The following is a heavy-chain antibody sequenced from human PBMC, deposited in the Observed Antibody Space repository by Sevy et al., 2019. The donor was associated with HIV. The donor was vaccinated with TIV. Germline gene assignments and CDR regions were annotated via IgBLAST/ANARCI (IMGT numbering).Heavy chain of an antibody. CDR1: GGSISTYY. J-gene: IGHJ6*03. CDR3: ARDRGFCDGTSCSDYLDV. D-gene: IGHD2-2*01. CDR2: IYYSGTT. Sequence: SETLSLTCTVSGGSISTYYWSWIRQPPGKGLEWIGYIYYSGTTFYNPSLKSRVTMSIDTSKTQFSLRLTSVTAADTAVYYCARDRGFCDGTSCSDYLDVWGKGTTVTVSS. V-gene: IGHV4-59*01.